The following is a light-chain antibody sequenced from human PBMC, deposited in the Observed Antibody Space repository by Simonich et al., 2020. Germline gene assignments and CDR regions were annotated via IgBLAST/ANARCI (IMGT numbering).Light chain of an antibody. V-gene: IGLV1-44*01. Sequence: QSVLTQPPSASGTPGQRVTISCSGSSSNIGSNTVNWYQQLPGTAPKLLIYRNNQRPSGVPYRVSGSKSGTSASLSISGLQSEDEADYYCAAWDDSLNGVVFGGGTKLTVL. CDR2: RNN. J-gene: IGLJ2*01. CDR3: AAWDDSLNGVV. CDR1: SSNIGSNT.